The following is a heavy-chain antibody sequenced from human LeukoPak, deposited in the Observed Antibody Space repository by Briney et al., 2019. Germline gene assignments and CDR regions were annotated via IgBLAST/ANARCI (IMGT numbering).Heavy chain of an antibody. CDR1: GGSISSYY. CDR2: IYYSGST. CDR3: ANVGRDFWSGYYLDY. J-gene: IGHJ4*02. D-gene: IGHD3-3*01. V-gene: IGHV4-59*01. Sequence: SETLSLTCTVSGGSISSYYWSWIRQPPGKGLEWIGYIYYSGSTNYNPSLKSRVTISVDTSKNQFSLKLSSVTAADTAVYYCANVGRDFWSGYYLDYWGQGTLVTVSS.